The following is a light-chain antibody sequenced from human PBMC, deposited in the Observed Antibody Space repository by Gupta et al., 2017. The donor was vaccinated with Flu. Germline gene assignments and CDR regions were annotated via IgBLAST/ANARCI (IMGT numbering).Light chain of an antibody. J-gene: IGKJ1*01. Sequence: DVVMTQSPLSLPVTPGEPASISCRSSQSLLHSNGYTYLDWYLQKPGQSPQLLIYMTSNRASGGPANFSGSRWCGAFSPQISSVEAEDVGVYYFIQALHTPPWAFGQGTEVEIK. V-gene: IGKV2-28*01. CDR3: IQALHTPPWA. CDR2: MTS. CDR1: QSLLHSNGYTY.